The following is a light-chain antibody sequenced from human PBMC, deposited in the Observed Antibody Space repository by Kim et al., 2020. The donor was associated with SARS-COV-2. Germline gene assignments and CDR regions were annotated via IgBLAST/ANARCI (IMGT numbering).Light chain of an antibody. CDR3: RAGDSTTAV. V-gene: IGLV3-1*01. J-gene: IGLJ1*01. Sequence: VVPVQRTIITSSGDNLTNNNAFWCQQQTGQPPVLVIYRDANRRSGIPARFSGSNTGNTATLTISWTQAMDDADYYFRAGDSTTAVFGTGTKVTVL. CDR2: RDA. CDR1: NLTNNN.